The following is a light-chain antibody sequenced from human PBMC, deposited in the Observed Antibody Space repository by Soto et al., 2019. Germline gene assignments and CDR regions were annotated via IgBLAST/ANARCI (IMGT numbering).Light chain of an antibody. J-gene: IGKJ1*01. CDR1: QSVSNSY. CDR3: QQYESSLRT. V-gene: IGKV3-20*01. CDR2: GAS. Sequence: EIVLTQSPGTLSLSPGERATLSCRASQSVSNSYLAWYQQRPGQAPRLLIYGASTRATGIPDRFSGSGSGTDFTLTISRLEPEDFAVYYCQQYESSLRTFGQGTKVDIK.